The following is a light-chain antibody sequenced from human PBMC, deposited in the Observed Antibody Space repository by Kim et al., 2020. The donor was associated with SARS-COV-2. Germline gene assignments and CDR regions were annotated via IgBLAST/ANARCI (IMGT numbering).Light chain of an antibody. Sequence: SYELTQPPSVSVAPGKAATITCGRDNIGIKSVHWYQQKPGQPPVLVVYDNSDRPSGIPERFSGSNSGNTATLTISRVGAGDEADYYCQVWDSSYSPGIFGGGAQLTVL. CDR2: DNS. CDR1: NIGIKS. CDR3: QVWDSSYSPGI. V-gene: IGLV3-21*03. J-gene: IGLJ2*01.